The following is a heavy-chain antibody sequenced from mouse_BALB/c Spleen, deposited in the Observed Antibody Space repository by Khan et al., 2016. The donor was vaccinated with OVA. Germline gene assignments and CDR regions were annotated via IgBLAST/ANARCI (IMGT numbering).Heavy chain of an antibody. J-gene: IGHJ3*01. V-gene: IGHV5-4*02. CDR3: ARGYYGNPFAY. CDR2: ISDGGSYT. CDR1: GFTFSDYY. D-gene: IGHD2-1*01. Sequence: EVELVESGGGLVKPGGSLKLSCAASGFTFSDYYMYWVRQTPEKRLEWVATISDGGSYTYYPDSVKGRFTISRDDAKNNLYLQMGSLKSDDTAMYYWARGYYGNPFAYWGQGTLVTVSA.